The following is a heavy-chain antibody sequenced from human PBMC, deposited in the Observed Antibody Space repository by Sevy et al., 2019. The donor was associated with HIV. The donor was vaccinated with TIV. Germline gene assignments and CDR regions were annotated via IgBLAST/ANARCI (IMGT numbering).Heavy chain of an antibody. V-gene: IGHV3-23*01. CDR3: AKGDSSFYGLDA. J-gene: IGHJ6*02. Sequence: GESLKISCAASGFTFSTYAMAWVRQAPGKGLEWVSGISGSGGSTYYADSVKGRFTISRDKSKNTLYLQMNSLRAEDTAVYYCAKGDSSFYGLDAWGQGTTVTVSS. D-gene: IGHD6-6*01. CDR1: GFTFSTYA. CDR2: ISGSGGST.